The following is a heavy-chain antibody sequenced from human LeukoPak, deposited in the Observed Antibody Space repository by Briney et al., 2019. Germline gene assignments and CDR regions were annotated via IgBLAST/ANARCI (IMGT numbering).Heavy chain of an antibody. CDR2: MNPNSGNT. D-gene: IGHD1-26*01. CDR3: ARDELRGWELPEYYFDY. V-gene: IGHV1-8*01. J-gene: IGHJ4*02. CDR1: GYTFTSYD. Sequence: ASVKVSCKASGYTFTSYDINWVRQATGQGLEWMGWMNPNSGNTGYAQKFQGRVTMTRDTSISTAYMELSRLRSDDTAVYYCARDELRGWELPEYYFDYWGQGTLVTVSS.